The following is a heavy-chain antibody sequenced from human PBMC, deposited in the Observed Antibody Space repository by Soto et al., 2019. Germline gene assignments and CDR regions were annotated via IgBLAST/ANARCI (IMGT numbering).Heavy chain of an antibody. D-gene: IGHD2-21*02. J-gene: IGHJ6*02. Sequence: GGSLRLSCAASGFTSSSYAMHWVRQAPGKGLEWVAVISYDGSNKYYADSVKGRFTISRDNSKNTLYLQMNSLRAEDTAVYYCARDAATGGGDRGMDDWGQGTTVTVS. CDR1: GFTSSSYA. CDR3: ARDAATGGGDRGMDD. V-gene: IGHV3-30-3*01. CDR2: ISYDGSNK.